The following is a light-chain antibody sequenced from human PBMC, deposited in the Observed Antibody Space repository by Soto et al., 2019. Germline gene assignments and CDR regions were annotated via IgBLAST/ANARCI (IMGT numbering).Light chain of an antibody. Sequence: DIQMTQSPSSLSASVGDRVTITCQASQDISNYLNWYQQKPGKAPKLLIYDASNLERGVPSRFSGSGSGTHFTFTISSLQPEDIATYYCQQYDSLPLTFGGGTKVDIK. J-gene: IGKJ4*01. CDR2: DAS. CDR1: QDISNY. V-gene: IGKV1-33*01. CDR3: QQYDSLPLT.